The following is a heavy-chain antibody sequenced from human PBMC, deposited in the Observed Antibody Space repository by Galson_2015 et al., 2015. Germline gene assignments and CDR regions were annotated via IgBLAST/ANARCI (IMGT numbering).Heavy chain of an antibody. J-gene: IGHJ4*02. V-gene: IGHV6-1*01. CDR1: GDSVSSHSVA. Sequence: CAISGDSVSSHSVAWNWIRQSPSRGLEWLGRTFYRSKWYHDYAVSVKSRITINPDTSRNQFSLQLNSVTPEDTAVYYCIRSDYGSGTHYRGQRTLVTVSS. CDR3: IRSDYGSGTHY. CDR2: TFYRSKWYH. D-gene: IGHD3-10*01.